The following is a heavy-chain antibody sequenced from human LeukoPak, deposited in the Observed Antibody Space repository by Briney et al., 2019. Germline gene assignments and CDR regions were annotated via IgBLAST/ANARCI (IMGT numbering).Heavy chain of an antibody. D-gene: IGHD4-23*01. J-gene: IGHJ5*02. V-gene: IGHV4-30-2*01. CDR1: GGSIRSGGYS. CDR2: IYHSGST. CDR3: ARGVRRHNWFDP. Sequence: SQTLSLTCAVSGGSIRSGGYSWSWIRQPPGKDLEWIGYIYHSGSTYYNPSLKSRVTTSVDRSKNQFSLKLSSVTAADTAVYYCARGVRRHNWFDPWGQGTLVTVSS.